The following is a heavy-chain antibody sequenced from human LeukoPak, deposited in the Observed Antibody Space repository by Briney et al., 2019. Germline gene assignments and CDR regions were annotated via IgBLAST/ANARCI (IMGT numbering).Heavy chain of an antibody. V-gene: IGHV3-48*04. J-gene: IGHJ2*01. Sequence: GGSLRLSCAASGLSLSSNNMHWVRQAPGGGLEWLSYISAGSGTVFSADSVKGRFSISRDNARESLFLQMNSLRVDDTAVYYCTKDLGLRRMIWGRGTLIIVSS. CDR2: ISAGSGTV. CDR3: TKDLGLRRMI. CDR1: GLSLSSNN. D-gene: IGHD1-14*01.